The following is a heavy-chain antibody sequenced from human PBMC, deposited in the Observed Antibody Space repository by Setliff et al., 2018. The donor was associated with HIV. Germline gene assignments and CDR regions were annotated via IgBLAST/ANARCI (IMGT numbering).Heavy chain of an antibody. V-gene: IGHV3-49*04. CDR2: VRSKPNGGTT. CDR1: GFTFDDYA. CDR3: TRDRRGSNSWGGYNGGLDY. J-gene: IGHJ4*02. D-gene: IGHD5-12*01. Sequence: GGSLRLSCAASGFTFDDYALTWVRQAPGKGLEWVGFVRSKPNGGTTDYAASVKGRFTISRDDAKTIAYLHMNSLTTDDTAVYFCTRDRRGSNSWGGYNGGLDYWGQGTLVTVSS.